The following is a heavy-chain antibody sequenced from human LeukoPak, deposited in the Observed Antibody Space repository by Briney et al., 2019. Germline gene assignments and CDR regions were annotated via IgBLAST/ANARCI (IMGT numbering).Heavy chain of an antibody. J-gene: IGHJ4*02. CDR1: GYSISSGYY. V-gene: IGHV4-38-2*02. Sequence: SETLSLTCTVSGYSISSGYYWGWIRQPPGKGLEWIGSFYHSGSTYYNPSLKSRVTISVDTSKNQFSLKLSSVTAADTAVYYCARSVVPAANFDYWGQGTLVTVSS. CDR3: ARSVVPAANFDY. D-gene: IGHD2-2*01. CDR2: FYHSGST.